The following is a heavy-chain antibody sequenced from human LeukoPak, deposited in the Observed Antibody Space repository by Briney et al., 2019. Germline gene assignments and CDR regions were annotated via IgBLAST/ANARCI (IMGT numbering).Heavy chain of an antibody. CDR3: ARGIERCGGGLCHSALPIGAAFDI. Sequence: NPGGSLRLSCAGSGSTFSDYSMHSVRQAPGRGLEWVSSTNSRGSYVYYGDSVKGRFTISRDNAENSLYLQLNGLRAEDTAVYYCARGIERCGGGLCHSALPIGAAFDIWGQGTMVTVSS. CDR1: GSTFSDYS. CDR2: TNSRGSYV. V-gene: IGHV3-21*01. J-gene: IGHJ3*02. D-gene: IGHD2-15*01.